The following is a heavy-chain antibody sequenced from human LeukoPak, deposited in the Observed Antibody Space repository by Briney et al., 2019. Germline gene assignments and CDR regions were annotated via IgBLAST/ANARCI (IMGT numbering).Heavy chain of an antibody. V-gene: IGHV3-23*01. Sequence: PGGSLRLSCAASGFTFSNYAMTWVRQAPGKGLEWVSVISGSGETTSYADSVKGRFTISRDNSGSTLYQQMNSLRVDDTAVYYCAKGHVDSGGYYYFEYWGQGTLVTVSS. CDR1: GFTFSNYA. CDR3: AKGHVDSGGYYYFEY. CDR2: ISGSGETT. J-gene: IGHJ4*02. D-gene: IGHD3-22*01.